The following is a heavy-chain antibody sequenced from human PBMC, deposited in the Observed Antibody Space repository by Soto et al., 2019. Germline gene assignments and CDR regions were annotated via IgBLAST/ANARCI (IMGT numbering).Heavy chain of an antibody. Sequence: ASVKVSCKASGYTFTNYGISWVRQAPGQGLEWMGWISAYNGNTKYAQKLQGRVTMTTDTSTSTAYMELRSLRSDDTAVYYCAREFKGDLVVVAAARGSYFDSWG. CDR2: ISAYNGNT. V-gene: IGHV1-18*01. CDR1: GYTFTNYG. CDR3: AREFKGDLVVVAAARGSYFDS. D-gene: IGHD2-15*01. J-gene: IGHJ4*01.